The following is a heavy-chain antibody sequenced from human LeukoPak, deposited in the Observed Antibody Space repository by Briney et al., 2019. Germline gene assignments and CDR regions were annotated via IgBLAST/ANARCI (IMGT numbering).Heavy chain of an antibody. V-gene: IGHV3-23*01. CDR1: GFTFSSYA. CDR2: ISGSGGST. J-gene: IGHJ3*02. CDR3: AKDGKHGDYPNDAFDI. Sequence: GGSLRLSCAASGFTFSSYAMSWVRKAPGKGLEWVSAISGSGGSTYYADSVKGRFTISRDNSKNTLYLQMNSLRAEDTAVYYCAKDGKHGDYPNDAFDIWGQGTMVTVSS. D-gene: IGHD4-17*01.